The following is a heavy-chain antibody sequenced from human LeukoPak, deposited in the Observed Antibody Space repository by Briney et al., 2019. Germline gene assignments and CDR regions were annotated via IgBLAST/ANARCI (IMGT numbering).Heavy chain of an antibody. D-gene: IGHD2-15*01. CDR2: ISGSGGST. V-gene: IGHV3-23*01. CDR3: AKDDLLVVVAAANDY. J-gene: IGHJ4*02. Sequence: GGSLRLSCAASGFTFSSYAMSWVRQAPGKGLEWVSAISGSGGSTYYADSVKGRFTISRDNSKNTLYLQMNSLRAEDTAVYYCAKDDLLVVVAAANDYWGQGTLVTVSS. CDR1: GFTFSSYA.